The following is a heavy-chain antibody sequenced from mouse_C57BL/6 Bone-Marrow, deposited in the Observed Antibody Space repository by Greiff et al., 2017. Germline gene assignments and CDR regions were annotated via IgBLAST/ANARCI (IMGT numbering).Heavy chain of an antibody. Sequence: VQLQQPGAELVKPGASVKMSCKASGYTFTSYWITWVKQRPGQGLEWIGDIYPGSGSTNYNEKFKSKATLTVDTSSSTAYMQLSSLTSEDSAVYYCARLGYYGIYAMDYWGQGTSVTVSS. CDR3: ARLGYYGIYAMDY. CDR1: GYTFTSYW. J-gene: IGHJ4*01. V-gene: IGHV1-55*01. CDR2: IYPGSGST. D-gene: IGHD1-1*01.